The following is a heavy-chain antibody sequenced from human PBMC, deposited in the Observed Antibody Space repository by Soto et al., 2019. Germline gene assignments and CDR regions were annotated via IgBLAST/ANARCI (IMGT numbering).Heavy chain of an antibody. CDR2: INSDGSST. Sequence: PGGSLRHSCAASGFTFSSYWMHWVRQAPGKGLVWASRINSDGSSTSYADSVKGRFTISRDNAKNTLYLQMNSLRAEDTAVYYCARDMRDDSGYYYYGMDVWGQGTTVTVSS. CDR3: ARDMRDDSGYYYYGMDV. D-gene: IGHD3-10*01. CDR1: GFTFSSYW. V-gene: IGHV3-74*01. J-gene: IGHJ6*02.